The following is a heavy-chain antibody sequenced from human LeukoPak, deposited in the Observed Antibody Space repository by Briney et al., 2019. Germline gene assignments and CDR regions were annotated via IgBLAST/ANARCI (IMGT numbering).Heavy chain of an antibody. CDR1: GFSFSTYT. V-gene: IGHV3-30*04. Sequence: GGSLRLSCAASGFSFSTYTMHWVRQAPGKGLEWVAVISYDGSNEYYADSVKSRFTISRDNSKNTLYLQMNSLRAKDSAVYYCVRAGSGVVLRFFDWLLHYFDYWGQGTLVTVSS. D-gene: IGHD3-9*01. CDR2: ISYDGSNE. CDR3: VRAGSGVVLRFFDWLLHYFDY. J-gene: IGHJ4*02.